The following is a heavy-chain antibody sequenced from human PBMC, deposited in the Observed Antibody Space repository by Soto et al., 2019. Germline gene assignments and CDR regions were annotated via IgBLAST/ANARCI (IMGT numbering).Heavy chain of an antibody. Sequence: QMQLMQSGAEVKKPGASVTISCKASGYTFTSYYIHLVRQAPRQALEWMAIINPSGGSTNYAQKFQGRVTVTRDTSTSTVNMELSSLSSEDTAVYYCARDLTAADYWGQGTLLTVSS. J-gene: IGHJ4*02. CDR3: ARDLTAADY. CDR2: INPSGGST. D-gene: IGHD2-21*02. CDR1: GYTFTSYY. V-gene: IGHV1-46*01.